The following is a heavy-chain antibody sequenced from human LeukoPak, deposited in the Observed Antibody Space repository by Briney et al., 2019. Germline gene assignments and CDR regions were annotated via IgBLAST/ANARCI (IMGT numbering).Heavy chain of an antibody. D-gene: IGHD1-26*01. CDR3: AKTHSASWGLFDY. V-gene: IGHV3-23*01. CDR1: GFTFSNYA. CDR2: ISTGGDRA. Sequence: TGGSLRLSCAASGFTFSNYAMDWVRQAPGKGLEWVSAISTGGDRAYYADSVKGRFTISRDNSKNTLYLQMNSLIPEDTAVYYCAKTHSASWGLFDYWGTGTLVTVSS. J-gene: IGHJ4*02.